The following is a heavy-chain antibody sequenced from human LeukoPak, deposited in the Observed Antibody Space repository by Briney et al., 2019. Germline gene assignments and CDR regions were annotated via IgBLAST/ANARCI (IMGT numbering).Heavy chain of an antibody. CDR1: GGTFSRYA. V-gene: IGHV1-69*13. CDR2: IIPTFGMA. J-gene: IGHJ4*02. CDR3: ARGYSYGYFAY. Sequence: ASVRVSCKPSGGTFSRYAISWVGQAAGQGLEWMGGIIPTFGMANNPQTFQGRVTITADESTSTAYMELSSLGSEDTAVYYCARGYSYGYFAYWGQGTLVTVSS. D-gene: IGHD5-18*01.